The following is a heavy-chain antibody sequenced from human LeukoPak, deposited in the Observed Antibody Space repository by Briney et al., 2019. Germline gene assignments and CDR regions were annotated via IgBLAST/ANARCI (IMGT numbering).Heavy chain of an antibody. CDR1: GGTFSSYA. CDR2: IIPIFGTA. V-gene: IGHV1-69*05. CDR3: ASSSYMITFGGVIAPDY. D-gene: IGHD3-16*02. Sequence: ASVKVSCKASGGTFSSYAISWVRQAPGQGLEWMGRIIPIFGTANYAQKFQGRVTITTDESTSTAYMELSSLRSEDTAVYYCASSSYMITFGGVIAPDYWGQGTLVTVSS. J-gene: IGHJ4*02.